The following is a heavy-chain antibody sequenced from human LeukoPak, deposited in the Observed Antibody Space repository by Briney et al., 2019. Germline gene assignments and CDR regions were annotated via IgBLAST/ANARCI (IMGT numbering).Heavy chain of an antibody. D-gene: IGHD2-15*01. CDR3: ARRDCSGGGCYGGY. J-gene: IGHJ4*02. CDR1: GYRFANYW. V-gene: IGHV5-51*01. CDR2: IYPGDSDT. Sequence: GESLKISCKTSGYRFANYWIGWVRQTPGKGLEWMGIIYPGDSDTTYSPSFQGQVTISADKSINTAYLQWSSLKASDTAMYCCARRDCSGGGCYGGYWGQGTLVTVSS.